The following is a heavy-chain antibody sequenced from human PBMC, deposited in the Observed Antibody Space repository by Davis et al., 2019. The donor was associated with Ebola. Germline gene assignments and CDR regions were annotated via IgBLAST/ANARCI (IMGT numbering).Heavy chain of an antibody. J-gene: IGHJ6*02. CDR2: ISSSGSTI. V-gene: IGHV3-48*03. CDR3: ARERVAYYYYYGMDV. Sequence: GESLKISCAASGFTFSSYEMNWVRQAPGKGLEWVSYISSSGSTIYYADSVKGRFTISRDNSKNTLYLQMNSLRAEDTAVYYCARERVAYYYYYGMDVWGQGTTVTVSS. CDR1: GFTFSSYE. D-gene: IGHD2-15*01.